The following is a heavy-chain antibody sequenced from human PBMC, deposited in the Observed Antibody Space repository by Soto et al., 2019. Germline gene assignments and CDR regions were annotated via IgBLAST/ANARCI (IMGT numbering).Heavy chain of an antibody. CDR2: TYHTGTP. CDR3: ARGLITGSQYSGGWYYFDS. V-gene: IGHV4-30-2*01. J-gene: IGHJ4*02. CDR1: GDTISTGGYT. D-gene: IGHD1-26*01. Sequence: PSETLSLTCDVSGDTISTGGYTWAWIRQPPGKALEWIGHTYHTGTPYYNPSLKSRVTISEDTSKNQFSLKLNSVTAADTAVYYCARGLITGSQYSGGWYYFDSWGQGTQVTVSS.